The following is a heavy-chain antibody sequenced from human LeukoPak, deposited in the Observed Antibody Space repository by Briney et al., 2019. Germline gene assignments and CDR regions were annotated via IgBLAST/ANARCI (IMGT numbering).Heavy chain of an antibody. Sequence: GASLRLSCVASGFTFTKAWMSWVRQSPGKGLEWVGRIKNKADGETTDYAAPVKGRFTISRDDSTNTLYLRMNSLKTEDTAIYYCTTEYSYSYYFDYWGRGTLVTVSS. CDR1: GFTFTKAW. CDR2: IKNKADGETT. J-gene: IGHJ4*02. V-gene: IGHV3-15*01. D-gene: IGHD4-11*01. CDR3: TTEYSYSYYFDY.